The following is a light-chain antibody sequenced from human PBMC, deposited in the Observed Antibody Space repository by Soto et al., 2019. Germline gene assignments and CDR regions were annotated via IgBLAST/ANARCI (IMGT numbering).Light chain of an antibody. CDR3: SSYTRSSTLVL. CDR1: SSDVGGYNY. Sequence: QSVLTQPASVSGSPGQSITISCTGTSSDVGGYNYVSWYQQHPGKAPKLMIYDVSNRPSGVSNRFSGSKSGNTASLTISGLQAEDAADYYCSSYTRSSTLVLFGGGTQLTVL. CDR2: DVS. V-gene: IGLV2-14*01. J-gene: IGLJ2*01.